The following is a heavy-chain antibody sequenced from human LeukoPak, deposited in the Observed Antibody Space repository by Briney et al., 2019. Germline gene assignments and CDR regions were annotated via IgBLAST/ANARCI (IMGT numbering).Heavy chain of an antibody. CDR3: ARAANDFWSGYYDAFDI. Sequence: SETLSLTCTVSGGSVSSGSYYWSWIRQPPGKGLEWIGEINHSGSTNYNPSLKSRVTISVDTSKNQFSLKLSSVTAADTAVYYCARAANDFWSGYYDAFDIWGQGTMVTVSS. CDR2: INHSGST. J-gene: IGHJ3*02. CDR1: GGSVSSGSYY. V-gene: IGHV4-39*07. D-gene: IGHD3-3*01.